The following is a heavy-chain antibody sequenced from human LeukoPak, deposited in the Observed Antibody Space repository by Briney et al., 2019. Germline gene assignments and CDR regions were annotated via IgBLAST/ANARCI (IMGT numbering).Heavy chain of an antibody. V-gene: IGHV3-74*01. D-gene: IGHD1-1*01. CDR2: INGDRRNI. Sequence: GGSLRLSCVASGFTFSSYWMHWVRQDPRKGLVWVSRINGDRRNINYADSVRGRFTISRDNAKNTLFLQMNTLRVEDTAVYYCAKDPSTTPRETQYWGQGTLVTVSS. CDR1: GFTFSSYW. J-gene: IGHJ4*02. CDR3: AKDPSTTPRETQY.